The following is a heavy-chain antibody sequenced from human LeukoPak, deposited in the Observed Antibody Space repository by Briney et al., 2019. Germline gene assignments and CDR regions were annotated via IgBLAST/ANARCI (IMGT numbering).Heavy chain of an antibody. CDR1: GFTLSSYA. J-gene: IGHJ4*02. CDR2: ISYDGSNK. V-gene: IGHV3-30-3*01. Sequence: PGGSLRLSCAASGFTLSSYAMHWVRQAPGKGLEGVAVISYDGSNKYYADSVKGRFTISRDNSKNTLYLQMNSLRAEDTAVYYCARDSGDILTGYYNWGQGTLVTVSS. D-gene: IGHD3-9*01. CDR3: ARDSGDILTGYYN.